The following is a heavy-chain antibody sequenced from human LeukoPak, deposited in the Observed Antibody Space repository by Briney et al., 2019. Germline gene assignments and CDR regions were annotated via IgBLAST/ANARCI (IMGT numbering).Heavy chain of an antibody. Sequence: SETLSLTSTVSGGSISSYYWSWIRQPPGKGLEWIEYIYYSGSTNYNPSLKSRVTISVDTSKNQFSLKLSSVTAADTAVYYCARGRLGYCSGGSCYTDWPFDYWGQGTLVTVSS. V-gene: IGHV4-59*01. CDR1: GGSISSYY. J-gene: IGHJ4*02. CDR3: ARGRLGYCSGGSCYTDWPFDY. CDR2: IYYSGST. D-gene: IGHD2-15*01.